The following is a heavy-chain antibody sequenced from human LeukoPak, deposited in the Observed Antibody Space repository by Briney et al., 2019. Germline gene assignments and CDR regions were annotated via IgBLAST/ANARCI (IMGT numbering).Heavy chain of an antibody. CDR2: INPNSGGT. D-gene: IGHD3-22*01. CDR3: ARGGRITMIVVANNWFDP. V-gene: IGHV1-2*02. J-gene: IGHJ5*02. Sequence: ASVKVSCKASGYTFNGYYMHWVRQAPGQGLEWMGWINPNSGGTNYAQKFQGRVTMTRDTSISTAYMELSRLRSDDTAVYYCARGGRITMIVVANNWFDPWGQGTLVTVSS. CDR1: GYTFNGYY.